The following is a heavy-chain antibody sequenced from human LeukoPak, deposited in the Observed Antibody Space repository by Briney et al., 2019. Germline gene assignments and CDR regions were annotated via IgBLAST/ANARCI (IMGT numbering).Heavy chain of an antibody. V-gene: IGHV1-69*04. Sequence: EASVKVSCKASGGTFSSYAISWVRQAPGQGLEWMGRIIPILGIANYAQKFQGRVTITADKSTSTAYMELSSLRSEDTAVYYCARGGRGYSYGYVYWGQGTLVTVSS. CDR3: ARGGRGYSYGYVY. J-gene: IGHJ4*02. CDR2: IIPILGIA. D-gene: IGHD5-18*01. CDR1: GGTFSSYA.